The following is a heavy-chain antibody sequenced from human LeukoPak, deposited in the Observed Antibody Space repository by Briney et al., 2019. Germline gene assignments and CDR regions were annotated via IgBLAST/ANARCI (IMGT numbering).Heavy chain of an antibody. CDR3: ARRSTLYSSGRFYFDY. V-gene: IGHV1-18*01. CDR2: ISAHDGTR. CDR1: GYTFTNYG. Sequence: ASVKVSCKASGYTFTNYGITWVRQAPGQGLEWMGWISAHDGTRNYALKHEDRVTMATDTSTSTAYMELRGLRSDDTAVYYCARRSTLYSSGRFYFDYWGQGTLVTVSS. J-gene: IGHJ4*02. D-gene: IGHD6-19*01.